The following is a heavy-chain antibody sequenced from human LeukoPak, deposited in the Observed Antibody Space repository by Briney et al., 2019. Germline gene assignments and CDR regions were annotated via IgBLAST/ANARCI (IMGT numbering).Heavy chain of an antibody. Sequence: SVKVSCKASGGTFSSYAISWVRQAPGQGLDWMGGIIPIFGTASYAQKFQGRVTITTDESTSTAYMELSSQRSEDTAVYYCARSAAFVAAAGLNWFDPWGQGTLVTVSS. CDR3: ARSAAFVAAAGLNWFDP. V-gene: IGHV1-69*05. J-gene: IGHJ5*02. D-gene: IGHD6-13*01. CDR2: IIPIFGTA. CDR1: GGTFSSYA.